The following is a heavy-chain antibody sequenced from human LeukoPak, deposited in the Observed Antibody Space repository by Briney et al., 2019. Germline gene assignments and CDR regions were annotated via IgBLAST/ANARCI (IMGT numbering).Heavy chain of an antibody. D-gene: IGHD3-10*01. CDR2: IKPSGGTT. Sequence: ASVKVSCKASGYIFTTYFMHWVRQAPGQGLEWLGFIKPSGGTTGYSQKFQGRVTMTRDTSTKKVYMSLSSLRSEDTAVYYCARVRGHGDMIDSWGQGTLVTVSS. CDR3: ARVRGHGDMIDS. V-gene: IGHV1-46*01. CDR1: GYIFTTYF. J-gene: IGHJ4*02.